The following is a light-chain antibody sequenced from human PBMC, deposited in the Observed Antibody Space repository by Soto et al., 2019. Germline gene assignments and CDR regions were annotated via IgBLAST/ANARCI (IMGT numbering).Light chain of an antibody. CDR2: DVS. CDR3: SSYICGDTPWV. V-gene: IGLV2-14*03. J-gene: IGLJ3*02. Sequence: QSALTQPASVSGSPGQSITISCTGTSSDIGSYNYVSWYQQHPGKAPKLMIYDVSNRPSGVSNRFFGSKSGNTASLTISGLQAEDEADYYCSSYICGDTPWVFGGGTKLTVL. CDR1: SSDIGSYNY.